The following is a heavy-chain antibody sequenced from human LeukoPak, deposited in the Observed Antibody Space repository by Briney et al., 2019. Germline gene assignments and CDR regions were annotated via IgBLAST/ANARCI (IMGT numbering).Heavy chain of an antibody. V-gene: IGHV4-30-4*01. Sequence: PSQTLSLTCTVSGGSISSGDYYWSWIRQPPGKGLEWIGYIYYSGSTYYNPSLKSRVTISVDTSKNQFSLKLSSVTAADTAVYYCARGNDFYYDSSGYTLDYWGQGTLVTVSS. CDR2: IYYSGST. J-gene: IGHJ4*02. CDR3: ARGNDFYYDSSGYTLDY. D-gene: IGHD3-22*01. CDR1: GGSISSGDYY.